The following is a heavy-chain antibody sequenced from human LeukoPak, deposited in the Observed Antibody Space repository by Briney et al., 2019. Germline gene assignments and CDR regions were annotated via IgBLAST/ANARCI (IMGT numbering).Heavy chain of an antibody. J-gene: IGHJ6*04. D-gene: IGHD5-18*01. CDR2: IYYSGST. CDR1: GGSISSYY. V-gene: IGHV4-59*01. CDR3: AREKRGGYSYGYRYYYGMDV. Sequence: PSETLSLTCTVSGGSISSYYWSWIRQPPGKGLERIGYIYYSGSTNYNPSLKSRVTISVDTSKNQFSLKLSSVTAADTAVYYCAREKRGGYSYGYRYYYGMDVWGKGTTVTVSS.